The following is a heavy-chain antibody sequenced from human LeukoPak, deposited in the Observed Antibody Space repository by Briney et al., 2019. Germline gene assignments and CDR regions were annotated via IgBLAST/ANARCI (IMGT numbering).Heavy chain of an antibody. D-gene: IGHD3-10*01. CDR1: GGSISSSSYY. V-gene: IGHV4-39*01. CDR3: ASPGGEGDYFDY. Sequence: SETLSLTCTVSGGSISSSSYYWGWIRQPPGKGLEWIGSIYYSGSTYYNPSLKSRVTISVDTSKNQFSLKLSSVTAADTAVYYCASPGGEGDYFDYWGQGTLVTVSS. J-gene: IGHJ4*02. CDR2: IYYSGST.